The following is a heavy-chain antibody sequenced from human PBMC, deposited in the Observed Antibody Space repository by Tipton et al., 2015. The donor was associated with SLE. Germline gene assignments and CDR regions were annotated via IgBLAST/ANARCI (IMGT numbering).Heavy chain of an antibody. CDR1: GGSFSGYY. J-gene: IGHJ4*02. Sequence: TLSLTCAVYGGSFSGYYWSWIRQPPGKGLEWIGEINHRGRTNYNPSLKSRVTISVDTSKNQFSLKLSSVTAADTAVYYCARGELGIRTFDYWGQGTLVTVSS. CDR2: INHRGRT. D-gene: IGHD7-27*01. V-gene: IGHV4-34*01. CDR3: ARGELGIRTFDY.